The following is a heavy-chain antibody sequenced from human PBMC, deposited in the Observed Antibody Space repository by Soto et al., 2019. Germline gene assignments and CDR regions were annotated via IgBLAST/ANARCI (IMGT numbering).Heavy chain of an antibody. CDR1: GGTFSSYA. V-gene: IGHV1-69*06. D-gene: IGHD3-22*01. CDR2: IIPIFGTA. Sequence: RASVKVSCKASGGTFSSYAISWVRQAPGQGLEWMGGIIPIFGTANYAQKFQGRVTITADKSTSTAYMELSSLRSEDTAVYYCALNKRGDYYDSSGYYSFWGQGTLVTVSS. J-gene: IGHJ4*02. CDR3: ALNKRGDYYDSSGYYSF.